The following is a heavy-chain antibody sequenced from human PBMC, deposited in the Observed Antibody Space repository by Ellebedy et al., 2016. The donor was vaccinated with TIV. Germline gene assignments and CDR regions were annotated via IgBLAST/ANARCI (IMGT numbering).Heavy chain of an antibody. V-gene: IGHV3-21*01. J-gene: IGHJ4*02. CDR3: ARGAYVGYDLLCDH. Sequence: PGGSLRLSCAASGFTFNTYSMNWVRQAPGKGLEWVSSISSSSSYIYYADSVKGRFTISRDDSKNTLYLQMNSLRAEDTAMYYCARGAYVGYDLLCDHWGQGTLVTVSS. CDR2: ISSSSSYI. CDR1: GFTFNTYS. D-gene: IGHD5-12*01.